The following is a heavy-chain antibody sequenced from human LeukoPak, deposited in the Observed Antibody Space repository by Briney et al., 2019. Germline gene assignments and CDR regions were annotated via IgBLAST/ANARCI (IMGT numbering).Heavy chain of an antibody. V-gene: IGHV3-74*01. J-gene: IGHJ4*02. Sequence: GGSLRLSCAASGFTFSTYWMHWVRQAPGKGLVWVSRINSDGSSTSYADSVKGRFTISRDNAKNTLYLQMNSLRAEDTAVYYCARGSYYDSSGYYPTDYWGQGTLVTVSS. CDR2: INSDGSST. CDR3: ARGSYYDSSGYYPTDY. CDR1: GFTFSTYW. D-gene: IGHD3-22*01.